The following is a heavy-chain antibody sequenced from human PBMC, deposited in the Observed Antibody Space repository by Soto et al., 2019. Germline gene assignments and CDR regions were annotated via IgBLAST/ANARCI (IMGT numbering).Heavy chain of an antibody. J-gene: IGHJ5*02. Sequence: SVKVSCKASGGTFSSYTISWVRQAPGQGLEWMGRIIPILGIAIYAQKFQGRVTITADKSTSTAYMELSSLRSEDTAVHYCARGVGPVLRYFDWLFTPGWFDPWGQGTLVTVSS. CDR2: IIPILGIA. D-gene: IGHD3-9*01. CDR3: ARGVGPVLRYFDWLFTPGWFDP. V-gene: IGHV1-69*02. CDR1: GGTFSSYT.